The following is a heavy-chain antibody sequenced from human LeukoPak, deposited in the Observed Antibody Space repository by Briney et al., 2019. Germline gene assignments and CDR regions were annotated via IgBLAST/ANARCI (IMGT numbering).Heavy chain of an antibody. D-gene: IGHD3-16*02. J-gene: IGHJ6*03. CDR1: GFTFSSYS. CDR3: ARVTDYDYVWGSYRPANYYYMDV. Sequence: GGSLRLSCAASGFTFSSYSMNWVRQAPGKGLEWVSSISSSSSYIYYADSVKGRFTISRDNAKNSLYLQMNSLRAEDTAVYYCARVTDYDYVWGSYRPANYYYMDVWGKGTTVTVSS. V-gene: IGHV3-21*01. CDR2: ISSSSSYI.